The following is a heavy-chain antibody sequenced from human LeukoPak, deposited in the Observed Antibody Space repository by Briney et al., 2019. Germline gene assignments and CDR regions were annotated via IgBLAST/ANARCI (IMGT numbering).Heavy chain of an antibody. CDR2: IYHSGST. CDR1: GGYISSSNW. V-gene: IGHV4-4*02. Sequence: PSGTLSLTCAVSGGYISSSNWWSWVRQPPGKGLEWIGEIYHSGSTNYNPSLKSRFTISVDKSKNQFSLKLSSVTAADTAVYYCAREVNSSGWYKVFDYWGQGTLVTVSS. D-gene: IGHD6-19*01. J-gene: IGHJ4*02. CDR3: AREVNSSGWYKVFDY.